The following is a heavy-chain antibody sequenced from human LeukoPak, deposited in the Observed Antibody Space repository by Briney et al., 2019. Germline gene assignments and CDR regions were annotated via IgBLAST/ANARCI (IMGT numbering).Heavy chain of an antibody. CDR3: ARHPPYRYYDSSGYYFDY. V-gene: IGHV4-39*01. CDR1: GGSISSSSYY. J-gene: IGHJ4*02. Sequence: PSETLSLTCTVSGGSISSSSYYWCWIRQPPGKGLEWIGSIYYSGSTYYNPSLKSRVTISVDTSKNQFSLKLSSVTAADTAVYYCARHPPYRYYDSSGYYFDYWGQGTLVTVSS. D-gene: IGHD3-22*01. CDR2: IYYSGST.